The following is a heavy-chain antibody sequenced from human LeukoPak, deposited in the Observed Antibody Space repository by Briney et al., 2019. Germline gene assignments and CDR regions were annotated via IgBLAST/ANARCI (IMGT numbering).Heavy chain of an antibody. V-gene: IGHV3-30*02. D-gene: IGHD3-10*01. CDR3: AKNGVRGNDYYYYMDV. Sequence: PGGSLRLSCAASGFTFSSYGMHWVRQAPGKGLEWVAFIRYDGSNKYYADSVKGRFTISRDNSKNTLYLQMNSLRAEDTAVYYCAKNGVRGNDYYYYMDVWGKGTTVTVSS. CDR2: IRYDGSNK. CDR1: GFTFSSYG. J-gene: IGHJ6*03.